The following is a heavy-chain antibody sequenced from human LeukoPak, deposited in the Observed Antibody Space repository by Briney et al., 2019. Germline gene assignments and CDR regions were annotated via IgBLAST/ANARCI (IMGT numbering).Heavy chain of an antibody. CDR3: TRVTYYYDNSGYFHFDS. Sequence: SGGSLRLSCTTSGFTSGDYAMSWVRQAPGKGLEWVSFIRRKAHGGTTEYAASVKGRFSSSRDDSKSIAYLQMNSLKTEDTAVYFCTRVTYYYDNSGYFHFDSWGQGSLVTVSS. CDR1: GFTSGDYA. V-gene: IGHV3-49*04. J-gene: IGHJ4*02. D-gene: IGHD3-22*01. CDR2: IRRKAHGGTT.